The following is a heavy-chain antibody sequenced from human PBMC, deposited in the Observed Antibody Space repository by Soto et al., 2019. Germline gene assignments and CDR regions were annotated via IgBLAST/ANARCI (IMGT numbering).Heavy chain of an antibody. Sequence: EVQLVESGGGLVKPGGSLRLSCAASGFTFSSYSMNWVRQAPGKGLEWVSSISSSSSYIYYADSVKGRFTISRDNAKNSLYLQMNSLRAEDTAVYYCARGYCSGGSCYSYYFDYWGQGTLVTVSS. CDR3: ARGYCSGGSCYSYYFDY. CDR1: GFTFSSYS. CDR2: ISSSSSYI. J-gene: IGHJ4*02. D-gene: IGHD2-15*01. V-gene: IGHV3-21*01.